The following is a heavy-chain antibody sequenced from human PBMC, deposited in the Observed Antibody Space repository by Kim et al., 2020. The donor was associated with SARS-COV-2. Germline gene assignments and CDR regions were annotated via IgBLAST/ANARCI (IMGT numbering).Heavy chain of an antibody. CDR3: AREYCSADTCYAAFDL. CDR1: GGSISSSNW. V-gene: IGHV4-4*02. Sequence: SETLSLTCAVSGGSISSSNWWSWVRQPPGKGLEWIGEISRSGSTNYNPSLNSRVTISVDKSRSQFSLKLSSVTAADTAVYFCAREYCSADTCYAAFDLWGQGTMVTISS. CDR2: ISRSGST. D-gene: IGHD2-15*01. J-gene: IGHJ3*01.